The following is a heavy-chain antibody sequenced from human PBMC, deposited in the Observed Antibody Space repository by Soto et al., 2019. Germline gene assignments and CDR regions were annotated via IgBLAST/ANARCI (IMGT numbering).Heavy chain of an antibody. CDR2: IIPIFGTA. CDR1: GGTFSSYA. Sequence: EASVKVSCKASGGTFSSYAISWVRQAPGQGLEWMGGIIPIFGTANYAQKFQGRVTITADESTSTAYMELSSLRSEDTAVYYCAHYYDFWSGYYNGAYYYGMDVWGQGTTVIVSS. D-gene: IGHD3-3*01. J-gene: IGHJ6*02. CDR3: AHYYDFWSGYYNGAYYYGMDV. V-gene: IGHV1-69*13.